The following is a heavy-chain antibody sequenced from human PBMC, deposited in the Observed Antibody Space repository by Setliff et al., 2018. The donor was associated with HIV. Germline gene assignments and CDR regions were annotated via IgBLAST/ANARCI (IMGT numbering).Heavy chain of an antibody. CDR1: GYSISSGYY. J-gene: IGHJ5*02. V-gene: IGHV4-38-2*01. CDR3: ARRIIAAAGTWFDP. Sequence: PSETLSLTCAVSGYSISSGYYWGWIRQPPGKGLEWIGSIYHSGSTYYNPSLKSRVTISVDTSKNQLSLKLSSVTAADTAVYYCARRIIAAAGTWFDPWGQGTLVTVSS. D-gene: IGHD6-13*01. CDR2: IYHSGST.